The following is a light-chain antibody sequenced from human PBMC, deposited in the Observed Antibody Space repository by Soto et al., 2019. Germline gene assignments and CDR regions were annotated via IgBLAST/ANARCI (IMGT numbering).Light chain of an antibody. J-gene: IGLJ1*01. CDR1: NIGSKS. CDR2: ADS. CDR3: QVWDYDTDHFV. Sequence: SYELTQAPSVSVAPGQTARIGCGGDNIGSKSVHWYQQRPGQAPVLVVYADSDRPSGIPERFSGSNPGNTATLTISRVEAGDEAVYYCQVWDYDTDHFVFGPGTKVTVL. V-gene: IGLV3-21*02.